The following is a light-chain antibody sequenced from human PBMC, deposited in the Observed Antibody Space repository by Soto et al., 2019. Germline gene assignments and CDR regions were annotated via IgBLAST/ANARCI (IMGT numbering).Light chain of an antibody. V-gene: IGLV1-44*01. CDR1: NSNIGRYS. CDR3: AAWDDRLSGYF. J-gene: IGLJ1*01. Sequence: QSVLTQPPSLSGAPGQRVTISCSGSNSNIGRYSVNWYQHFPGTAPKILIYSDDERPSGVPDRFSGSKSGTSASLAISGLQSEDEAEYYCAAWDDRLSGYFFGSGTKVTVL. CDR2: SDD.